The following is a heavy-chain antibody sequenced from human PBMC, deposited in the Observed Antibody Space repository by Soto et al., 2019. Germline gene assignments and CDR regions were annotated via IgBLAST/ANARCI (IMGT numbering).Heavy chain of an antibody. J-gene: IGHJ5*02. D-gene: IGHD6-6*01. CDR1: GGSFSGNY. CDR3: ARGRRQQLVRSAASDWFDP. CDR2: INRSGST. Sequence: QVQLQQWGAGLLKPSETLSLTCAVYGGSFSGNYWSWIRQPPGKGLEWIGEINRSGSTNSNPSLNSRVTISVDTSKNQFSLKLSSVTAADTAVYFCARGRRQQLVRSAASDWFDPWGQGTLVTVSS. V-gene: IGHV4-34*01.